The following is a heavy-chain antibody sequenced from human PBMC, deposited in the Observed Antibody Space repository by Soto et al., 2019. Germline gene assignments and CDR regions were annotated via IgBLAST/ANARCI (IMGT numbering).Heavy chain of an antibody. CDR3: ARTSAAGKYYYGMDV. Sequence: GESLKISCKGSGYSFTSYWIGWVRQMPGKGLGWMGIIYPGDSDTRYSPSFQGQVTISADKSISTAYLQWSSLKASDTAMYYCARTSAAGKYYYGMDVWGQGTTVTVS. CDR2: IYPGDSDT. J-gene: IGHJ6*02. D-gene: IGHD6-13*01. CDR1: GYSFTSYW. V-gene: IGHV5-51*01.